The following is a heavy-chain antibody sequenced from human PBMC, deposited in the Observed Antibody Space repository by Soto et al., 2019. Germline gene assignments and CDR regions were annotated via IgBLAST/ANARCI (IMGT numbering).Heavy chain of an antibody. CDR2: IIPILGIA. CDR3: AVFHGSGSYLYYYYYGMDV. D-gene: IGHD3-10*01. V-gene: IGHV1-69*02. Sequence: QVQLVQSGAEVKKPGSSVKVSCKASGGTFSSYTISWVRQAPGQGLEWMGRIIPILGIANYAQKFQGRVTITADKSTSTAYMELSSLRSEATAVYYCAVFHGSGSYLYYYYYGMDVWGQGTTVTVSS. J-gene: IGHJ6*02. CDR1: GGTFSSYT.